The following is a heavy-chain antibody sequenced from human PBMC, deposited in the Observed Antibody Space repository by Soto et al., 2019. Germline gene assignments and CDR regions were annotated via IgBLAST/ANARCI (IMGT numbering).Heavy chain of an antibody. CDR2: ISYDGNNK. D-gene: IGHD1-1*01. Sequence: PGGSLRLSCAASGFTFSSYTMHWVRQAPGEGLEWVAVISYDGNNKFYADSVKGRFTISRDSSSQTLDLQMNSLRPDDTAMYYCARDGVSSTDYTWNYGTYFDYWGPGALVTVSS. J-gene: IGHJ4*02. CDR1: GFTFSSYT. CDR3: ARDGVSSTDYTWNYGTYFDY. V-gene: IGHV3-30*03.